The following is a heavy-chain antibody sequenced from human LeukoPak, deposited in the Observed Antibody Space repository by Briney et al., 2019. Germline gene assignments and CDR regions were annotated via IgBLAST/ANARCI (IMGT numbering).Heavy chain of an antibody. J-gene: IGHJ4*02. V-gene: IGHV4-34*01. CDR2: INHSGST. D-gene: IGHD3-10*01. Sequence: SETLSLTCAVYGGSFSGYYWSWIRQPPGKGLEWIGEINHSGSTNYNPSLKSRVTISVDTSKNQFSLKLSSVTAADTAVYYCARENLITMVRGVSRRGPIYWGQGTLVTVSS. CDR1: GGSFSGYY. CDR3: ARENLITMVRGVSRRGPIY.